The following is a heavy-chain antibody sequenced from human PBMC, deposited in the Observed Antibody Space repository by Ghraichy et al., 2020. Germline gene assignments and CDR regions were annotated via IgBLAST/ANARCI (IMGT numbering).Heavy chain of an antibody. V-gene: IGHV3-23*01. J-gene: IGHJ5*02. CDR1: GFTFSSYA. D-gene: IGHD3-10*01. CDR2: ISGSGGST. CDR3: AKDPYYYGSGSHRTDNWFDP. Sequence: GGSLRLSCAASGFTFSSYAMSWVRQAPGKGLEWVSAISGSGGSTYYADSVKGRFTISRDNSKNTLYLQMNSLRAEDTAVYYCAKDPYYYGSGSHRTDNWFDPWGQGTLVTVSS.